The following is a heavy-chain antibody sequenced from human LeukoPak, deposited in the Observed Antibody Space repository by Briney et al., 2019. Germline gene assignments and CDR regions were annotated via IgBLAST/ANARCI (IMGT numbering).Heavy chain of an antibody. J-gene: IGHJ6*02. V-gene: IGHV1-18*04. D-gene: IGHD3-16*01. Sequence: ASVTVSCKASGYTFTGYYIHWVRQAPGQGLEWMGWISAYNGHTNYAQKFQGRVTMTTDTSTSTVYMEVRSLRSDDAAVYYCARGGRSGMDVWGQGTTVTVSS. CDR2: ISAYNGHT. CDR3: ARGGRSGMDV. CDR1: GYTFTGYY.